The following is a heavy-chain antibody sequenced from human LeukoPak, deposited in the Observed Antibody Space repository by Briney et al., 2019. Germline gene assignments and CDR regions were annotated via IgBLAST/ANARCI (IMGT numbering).Heavy chain of an antibody. CDR3: ARTDVQVWL. J-gene: IGHJ4*02. Sequence: PSETLSPTCTVSGGSINDYYWSWIRQPPGKGLEWIGYIYFSGSTNYNPSLKSRVTMSIDTSKRYFSLRLTSVAASDTAIYYCARTDVQVWLWGQGTLVTVSS. CDR1: GGSINDYY. CDR2: IYFSGST. V-gene: IGHV4-59*01. D-gene: IGHD5-12*01.